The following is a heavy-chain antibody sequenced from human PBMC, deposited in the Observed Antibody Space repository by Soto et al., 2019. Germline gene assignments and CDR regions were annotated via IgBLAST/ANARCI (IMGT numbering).Heavy chain of an antibody. CDR2: IIPIFGTA. Sequence: SVVKGSCKGSGGSFSSYAISWVRQAPGQGLEWMGGIIPIFGTANYAQKFQGRVTITADESTSTAYMELSSLRSEDTAVYYCARALAFYDYSNYYGYWGQGTLVTVSS. V-gene: IGHV1-69*13. CDR1: GGSFSSYA. D-gene: IGHD4-4*01. CDR3: ARALAFYDYSNYYGY. J-gene: IGHJ4*02.